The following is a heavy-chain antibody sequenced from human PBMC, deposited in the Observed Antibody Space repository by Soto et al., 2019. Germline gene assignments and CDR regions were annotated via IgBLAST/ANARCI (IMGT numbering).Heavy chain of an antibody. CDR2: ISGSGGST. CDR3: AKMFSRDDYGELFDY. Sequence: PGGSLRLSCAASGFTFSSYAMSWVRQAPGKGLEWVSAISGSGGSTYYADSVKGRFTISRDNSKNTLYLKMNSLRAEDTAVYYCAKMFSRDDYGELFDYWGQGTLVTVSS. CDR1: GFTFSSYA. V-gene: IGHV3-23*01. D-gene: IGHD4-17*01. J-gene: IGHJ4*02.